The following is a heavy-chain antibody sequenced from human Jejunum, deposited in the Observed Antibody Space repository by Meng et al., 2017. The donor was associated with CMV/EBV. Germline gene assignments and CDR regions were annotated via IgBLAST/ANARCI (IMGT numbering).Heavy chain of an antibody. D-gene: IGHD1-26*01. CDR3: ARPIVSTGRYYGLDY. V-gene: IGHV1-69*02. Sequence: TFSNFNINWVRQAPGQGLEWMGRIIPILGLTKYAQKFQDRVSITADKSMNVAYMEMSSLRSEDTAVYYCARPIVSTGRYYGLDYWGKGTRVTVSS. CDR2: IIPILGLT. CDR1: TFSNFN. J-gene: IGHJ4*02.